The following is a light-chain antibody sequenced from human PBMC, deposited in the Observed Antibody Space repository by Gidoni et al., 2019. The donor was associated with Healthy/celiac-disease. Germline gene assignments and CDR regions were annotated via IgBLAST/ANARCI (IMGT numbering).Light chain of an antibody. J-gene: IGLJ2*01. CDR1: KLGDKY. Sequence: SYELTQPPSVSVSPGQTASITCSGDKLGDKYACWYQQKPGQSPVLVIYRDSKRPSGIPERFSGSNSGNTATLTISGTQAMDEADYYCQAWDSSTLVVFGGGTKLTVL. CDR2: RDS. CDR3: QAWDSSTLVV. V-gene: IGLV3-1*01.